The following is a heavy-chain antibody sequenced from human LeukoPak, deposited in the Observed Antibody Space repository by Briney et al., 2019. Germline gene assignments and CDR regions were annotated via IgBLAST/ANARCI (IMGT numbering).Heavy chain of an antibody. J-gene: IGHJ4*02. CDR2: ISSSGSTI. D-gene: IGHD5-18*01. CDR1: GFTFSSYS. CDR3: ARRYSYGEFDY. V-gene: IGHV3-48*04. Sequence: GGSLRLSCAASGFTFSSYSMNWVRQAPGKGLEWVSYISSSGSTIYYADSVKGRFTISRDNAKNSLYLKMNSLRAEDTAVYYCARRYSYGEFDYWGQGTLVTVSS.